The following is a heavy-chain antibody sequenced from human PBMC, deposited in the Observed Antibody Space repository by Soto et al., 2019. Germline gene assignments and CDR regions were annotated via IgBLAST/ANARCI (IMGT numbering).Heavy chain of an antibody. Sequence: QVQLVQSGAEVKKPGSSVKVSCKASGGTVSSYAISWVRQAPGQGLEWMGGIIPILGTADYAQKFQGRVTITADESTSTAYMELSSLRSEDTAVYYCARSGARPGDYYYGMDVWGQGTTVTVSS. D-gene: IGHD3-10*01. CDR2: IIPILGTA. CDR1: GGTVSSYA. CDR3: ARSGARPGDYYYGMDV. J-gene: IGHJ6*02. V-gene: IGHV1-69*12.